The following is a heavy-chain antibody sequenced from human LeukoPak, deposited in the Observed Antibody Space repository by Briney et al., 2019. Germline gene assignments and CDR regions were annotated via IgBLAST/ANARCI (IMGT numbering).Heavy chain of an antibody. Sequence: SQTLSLTCTVSGGSISSGGYYWSWIRQHPGKGLEWIGYIYYSGSTYYNPSLKSRVTISVDTSKSQFSLKLSSVTAADTAVYYCARDTRYCSSTSCPNWFDPWGQGTLVTVSS. J-gene: IGHJ5*02. D-gene: IGHD2-2*01. V-gene: IGHV4-31*03. CDR2: IYYSGST. CDR1: GGSISSGGYY. CDR3: ARDTRYCSSTSCPNWFDP.